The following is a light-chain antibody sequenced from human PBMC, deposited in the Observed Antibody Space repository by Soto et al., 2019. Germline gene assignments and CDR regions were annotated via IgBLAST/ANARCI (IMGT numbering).Light chain of an antibody. CDR1: QTVGNH. J-gene: IGKJ3*01. Sequence: EIVMTQSPATLSLSPGARATLSCGASQTVGNHLTWYQQKPGQAPRLLIYETFDRATDIPARFIGSGSGRVFTLTISSLEPEDSAVYYCQQRRDCTVTFGPGTKL. CDR2: ETF. V-gene: IGKV3-11*02. CDR3: QQRRDCTVT.